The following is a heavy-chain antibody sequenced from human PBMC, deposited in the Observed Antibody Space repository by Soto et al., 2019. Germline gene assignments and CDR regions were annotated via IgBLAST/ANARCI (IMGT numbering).Heavy chain of an antibody. J-gene: IGHJ4*02. D-gene: IGHD2-2*01. CDR1: GHTFHSYA. CDR2: ISGSGGST. V-gene: IGHV3-23*01. CDR3: SKVWRGIGVVPAALN. Sequence: EVQLLESGGGLVQPGGSLRLSCVASGHTFHSYAMSWVRQAPGKGLEWVPGISGSGGSTYYADSLRGRFTISRDDSKNTLYLQMNSLRGEDKAVYYCSKVWRGIGVVPAALNWGQGTLVTVSS.